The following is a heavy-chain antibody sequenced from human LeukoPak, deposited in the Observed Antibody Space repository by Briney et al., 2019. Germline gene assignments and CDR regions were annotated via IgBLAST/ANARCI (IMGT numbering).Heavy chain of an antibody. J-gene: IGHJ6*03. CDR3: AKDTRQLGNYYYYMDV. D-gene: IGHD7-27*01. Sequence: GGSLRLSCAASGFTFSSYAMSWVRQAPGKGLEWVSSISSSSSYIYYADSVKGRFTISRDNAKNSLYLQMNSLRAEDTAVYYCAKDTRQLGNYYYYMDVWGKGTTVTVSS. V-gene: IGHV3-21*01. CDR2: ISSSSSYI. CDR1: GFTFSSYA.